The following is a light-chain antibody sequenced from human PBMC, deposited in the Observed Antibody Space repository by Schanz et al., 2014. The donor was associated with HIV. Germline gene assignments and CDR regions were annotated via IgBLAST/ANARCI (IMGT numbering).Light chain of an antibody. Sequence: QSVLTQPPSASGTPGQRVTISCSGTTSNIGTNTVNWYQQLPGTAPKLLIYNTDQRPSGVPDRFSGSKSGTAASLAISGLQSEDEADYYCAVWDDSLHALFGGGTQLTVL. J-gene: IGLJ2*01. CDR2: NTD. CDR1: TSNIGTNT. V-gene: IGLV1-44*01. CDR3: AVWDDSLHAL.